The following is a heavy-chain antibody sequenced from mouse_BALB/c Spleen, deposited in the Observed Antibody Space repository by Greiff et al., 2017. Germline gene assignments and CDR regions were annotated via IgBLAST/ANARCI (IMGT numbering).Heavy chain of an antibody. Sequence: EVKLMESGPELVKPGASVKIPCKASGYTFTDYNMDWVKQSHGKSLEWIGDINPNNGGTIYNQKFKGKATLTVDKSSSTAYMELRSLTSEDTAVYYCARVDGYSAWFAYWGQGTLVTVSA. V-gene: IGHV1-18*01. D-gene: IGHD2-3*01. CDR3: ARVDGYSAWFAY. CDR2: INPNNGGT. J-gene: IGHJ3*01. CDR1: GYTFTDYN.